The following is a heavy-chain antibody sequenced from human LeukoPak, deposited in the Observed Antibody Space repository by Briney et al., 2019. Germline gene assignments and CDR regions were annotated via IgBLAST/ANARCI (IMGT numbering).Heavy chain of an antibody. Sequence: GGSLRLSCAASGFTFSSYAMNWVRQAPGKGPEWVSGISGSGSNTYYADSVMGRFTISRDNSKNTLYLQMNSLRAEDTAVYYCAKDVLSGTYYYFDQWGQGTLVTVSS. D-gene: IGHD1-26*01. CDR1: GFTFSSYA. J-gene: IGHJ4*02. CDR2: ISGSGSNT. CDR3: AKDVLSGTYYYFDQ. V-gene: IGHV3-23*01.